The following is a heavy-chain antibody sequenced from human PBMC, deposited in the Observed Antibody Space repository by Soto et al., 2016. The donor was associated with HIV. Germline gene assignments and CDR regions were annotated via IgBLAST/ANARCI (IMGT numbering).Heavy chain of an antibody. J-gene: IGHJ5*02. D-gene: IGHD3-3*01. CDR3: ARGQFPPTTIFGGWFDP. Sequence: QVQLQESGPGLVKPSQTLSLTCTVSGGSISSGSYYWTWIRQPAGKGLEWIGRIYTSGSTNYNPSLKSRVTISVDTSKNQFSLKLSSVTAADTAVYYCARGQFPPTTIFGGWFDPGAREPWSPSPQ. CDR2: IYTSGST. CDR1: GGSISSGSYY. V-gene: IGHV4-61*02.